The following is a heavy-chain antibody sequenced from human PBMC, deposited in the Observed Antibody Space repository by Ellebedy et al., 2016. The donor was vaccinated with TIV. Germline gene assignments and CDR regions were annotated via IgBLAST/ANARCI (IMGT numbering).Heavy chain of an antibody. D-gene: IGHD4-17*01. Sequence: GGSLRLXXKSSGLSYRSYWMHWVRQAPGKGLEWVANVNQDGSETYFADSVKGRFNISRDNVKNSLHLHMKSLGVDDTAIYYCVGGFGDGWFDPWGQGTLVTVSS. V-gene: IGHV3-7*04. J-gene: IGHJ5*02. CDR1: GLSYRSYW. CDR3: VGGFGDGWFDP. CDR2: VNQDGSET.